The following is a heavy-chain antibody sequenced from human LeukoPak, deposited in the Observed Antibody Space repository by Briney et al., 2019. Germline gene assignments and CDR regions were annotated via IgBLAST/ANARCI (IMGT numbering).Heavy chain of an antibody. CDR1: GFTVGTHY. Sequence: GGSLRLSCAASGFTVGTHYMNWVRQAPGKGLEWVSIIYSGATTYYADSVKGRFTISRDTSKNTVSLQMSSLRAEGTAVYFCARVGDHFHWNLDLWGRGTLVTVSS. J-gene: IGHJ2*01. CDR3: ARVGDHFHWNLDL. CDR2: IYSGATT. D-gene: IGHD3-3*02. V-gene: IGHV3-53*01.